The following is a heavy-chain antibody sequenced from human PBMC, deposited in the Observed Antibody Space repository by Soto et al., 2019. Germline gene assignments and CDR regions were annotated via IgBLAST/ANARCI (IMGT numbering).Heavy chain of an antibody. CDR3: ARDGYDGSGSPYPAY. CDR2: IYYLGST. D-gene: IGHD3-10*01. Sequence: KASETLSLTCSVSGGSMSEYFWSWIRQSPGKGLEWIGYIYYLGSTDYNPSLKSQVTISVDTSKRQFSLRLTSVTAADTAVYYCARDGYDGSGSPYPAYWGPGTQVTVSS. CDR1: GGSMSEYF. V-gene: IGHV4-59*01. J-gene: IGHJ4*02.